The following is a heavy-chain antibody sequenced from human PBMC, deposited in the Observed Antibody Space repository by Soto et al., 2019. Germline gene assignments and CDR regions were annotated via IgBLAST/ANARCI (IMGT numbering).Heavy chain of an antibody. CDR2: VNTFNDNK. CDR1: GYTFTNHE. Sequence: LVQSGPEVKKPGDSVKVSCKASGYTFTNHEIIWLRHAPGQGLEWMGWVNTFNDNKKYAESFEDRFTMTIDTSTTTAYMELRSLKSDDTATYYCARMVSYSSSWYWLDPWGQGTLVTVSS. J-gene: IGHJ5*02. D-gene: IGHD6-13*01. CDR3: ARMVSYSSSWYWLDP. V-gene: IGHV1-18*04.